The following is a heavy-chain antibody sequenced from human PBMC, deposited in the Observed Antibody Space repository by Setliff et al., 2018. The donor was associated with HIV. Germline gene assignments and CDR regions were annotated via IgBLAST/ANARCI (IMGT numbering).Heavy chain of an antibody. CDR3: ATQTGFYNSHWYDY. CDR1: GLPFYNYW. J-gene: IGHJ4*02. Sequence: GGSLRLSCVASGLPFYNYWMTWLRRAPGRGLEWVAKIKQDGSDMHYIEAVKGRFTIFRDNAKNSVFLQMNSLRAEDTGVYSCATQTGFYNSHWYDYWGQGTMVTVSS. CDR2: IKQDGSDM. D-gene: IGHD6-13*01. V-gene: IGHV3-7*01.